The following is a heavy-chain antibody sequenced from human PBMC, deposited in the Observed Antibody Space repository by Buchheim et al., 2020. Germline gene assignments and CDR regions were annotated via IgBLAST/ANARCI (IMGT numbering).Heavy chain of an antibody. D-gene: IGHD3-22*01. CDR2: IKQDGSET. CDR3: ARDTFYYDSSGYYYYYGMDV. J-gene: IGHJ6*02. CDR1: GFTFSSYW. Sequence: EVQLVESGGGLVQPGGSLRLSCAASGFTFSSYWMSWVRQAPGKGLEWVANIKQDGSETYYVDSVKGRFTISRDNAKNSLYLQMNSLRAEDTAVYYCARDTFYYDSSGYYYYYGMDVWGQGTT. V-gene: IGHV3-7*01.